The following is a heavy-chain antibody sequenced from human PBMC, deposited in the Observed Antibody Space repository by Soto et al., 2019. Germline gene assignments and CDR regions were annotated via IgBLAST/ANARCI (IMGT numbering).Heavy chain of an antibody. CDR1: GFTFSSYA. CDR2: ISRSGCST. Sequence: GSLRLSCAASGFTFSSYAMSWVRQAPGKGLEWVSAISRSGCSTYYVDSVKGRFTISRDNAKNPLYLQMNSLRADDTTLYYCGRCGISTTWCHWGLGTQVTSPQ. J-gene: IGHJ4*02. D-gene: IGHD2-2*01. V-gene: IGHV3-23*01. CDR3: GRCGISTTWCH.